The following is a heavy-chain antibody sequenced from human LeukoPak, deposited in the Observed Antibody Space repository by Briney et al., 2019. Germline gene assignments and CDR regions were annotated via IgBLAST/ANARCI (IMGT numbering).Heavy chain of an antibody. D-gene: IGHD2-2*01. J-gene: IGHJ6*03. CDR3: ALVPTASYYSYMDD. V-gene: IGHV3-23*01. CDR2: ISRSGTRT. CDR1: GFTVSSNY. Sequence: GGSLRLSCAASGFTVSSNYMSWVRQAPGKGLEWVSDISRSGTRTYYADSVKGRFTISRDNSKNTLYLQMNSLRAEDTAVYHCALVPTASYYSYMDDWGKGTPVTVSS.